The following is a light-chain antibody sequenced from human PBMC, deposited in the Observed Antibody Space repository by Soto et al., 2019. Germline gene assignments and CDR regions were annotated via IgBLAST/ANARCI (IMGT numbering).Light chain of an antibody. J-gene: IGKJ1*01. CDR3: QHYNNWPRT. Sequence: EVVMTQSPATLSVSPGERATLSCRASQGVSSNLAWYQQKPGQAPRLLIYGPSTRATGIPARFSGSGSGTEFTLTISSLQSEDFAVYYCQHYNNWPRTFGQGTKVEIK. CDR2: GPS. CDR1: QGVSSN. V-gene: IGKV3-15*01.